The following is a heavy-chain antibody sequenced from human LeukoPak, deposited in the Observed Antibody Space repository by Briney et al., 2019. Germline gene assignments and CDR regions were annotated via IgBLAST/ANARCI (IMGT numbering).Heavy chain of an antibody. CDR2: ISNDGSSQ. D-gene: IGHD3-22*01. Sequence: FLRLSCAASGFTFTNFGIHWVRRAPGEGLGWVALISNDGSSQYYADSVKGRFTISRDNSKSTLYLQMNRLRPEDTAVYYWAKGYYYDSSGYYQHFDHWGQGTLVTVSS. CDR3: AKGYYYDSSGYYQHFDH. J-gene: IGHJ4*02. V-gene: IGHV3-30*18. CDR1: GFTFTNFG.